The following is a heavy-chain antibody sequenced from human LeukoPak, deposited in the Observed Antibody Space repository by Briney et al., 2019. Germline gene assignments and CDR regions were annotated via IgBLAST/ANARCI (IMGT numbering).Heavy chain of an antibody. Sequence: SQTLSLTCTVSGGSISSGGYYWSWIRQHPGKGLEWIGYIYYSGNTFYNPSLKSRVTLSVDTSKNQFSLNLSSVTAADTAVYFCARDNMRSYLDCWGRGTLVTVSS. V-gene: IGHV4-31*03. J-gene: IGHJ4*02. CDR3: ARDNMRSYLDC. D-gene: IGHD3-16*02. CDR1: GGSISSGGYY. CDR2: IYYSGNT.